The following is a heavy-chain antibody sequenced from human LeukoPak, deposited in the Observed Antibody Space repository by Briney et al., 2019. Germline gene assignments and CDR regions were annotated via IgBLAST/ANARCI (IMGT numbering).Heavy chain of an antibody. Sequence: SETLSLTCTVSGGSIRSGDYFWSWIRQPPGKGLEWIGYIHYSGSTFYNPSLKSRVTISVDTSKNQFSLNLSSVTAADTAVYHCARDPGAYPYYFDYWGQGTLVTASS. CDR2: IHYSGST. CDR3: ARDPGAYPYYFDY. D-gene: IGHD3-10*01. CDR1: GGSIRSGDYF. J-gene: IGHJ4*02. V-gene: IGHV4-30-4*01.